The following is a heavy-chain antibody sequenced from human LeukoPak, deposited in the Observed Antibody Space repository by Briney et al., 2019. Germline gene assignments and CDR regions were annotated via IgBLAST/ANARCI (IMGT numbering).Heavy chain of an antibody. J-gene: IGHJ4*02. CDR1: GGSFSGYY. Sequence: SETLSLTCAVCGGSFSGYYWSWIRQPPGKGLEWIGEINHSGSTNYNPSLKSRVTISVDTSKNQFSLKLSSVTAADTAVYYCARVGGYYGSGGPLDYWGQGTLVTVSS. V-gene: IGHV4-34*01. CDR2: INHSGST. D-gene: IGHD3-10*01. CDR3: ARVGGYYGSGGPLDY.